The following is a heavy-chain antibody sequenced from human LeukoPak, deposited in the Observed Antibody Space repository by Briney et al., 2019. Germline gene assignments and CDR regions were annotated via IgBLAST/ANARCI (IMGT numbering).Heavy chain of an antibody. Sequence: AGGSLRLSCAASGFTFSSYALHWVRQAPGKGLEWVAVISYDAYYADSVKGRFTISRDNSKNTLYLQMNSLRAEDTAVYFCARSVGSGRFDYWGQGTLVTVSS. CDR2: ISYDA. V-gene: IGHV3-30*04. D-gene: IGHD6-19*01. J-gene: IGHJ4*02. CDR3: ARSVGSGRFDY. CDR1: GFTFSSYA.